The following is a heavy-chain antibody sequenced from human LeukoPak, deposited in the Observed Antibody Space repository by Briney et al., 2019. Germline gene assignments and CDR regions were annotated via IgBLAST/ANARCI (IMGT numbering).Heavy chain of an antibody. V-gene: IGHV3-23*01. Sequence: PGGSLRLSCAASGITFSTYSMNWVRQAPGKGLEWVSGINSNGDEIYYADSVRGRFTISRDNSNNALYLQMDSLRAEDTAVYYCANWIGSSSRDYWGQGTLVTVSS. CDR3: ANWIGSSSRDY. J-gene: IGHJ4*02. CDR2: INSNGDEI. D-gene: IGHD6-6*01. CDR1: GITFSTYS.